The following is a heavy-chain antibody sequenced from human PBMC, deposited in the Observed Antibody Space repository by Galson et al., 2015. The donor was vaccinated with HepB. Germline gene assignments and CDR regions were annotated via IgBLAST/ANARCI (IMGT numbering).Heavy chain of an antibody. CDR1: GGTFSSYT. D-gene: IGHD1-26*01. V-gene: IGHV1-69*13. CDR2: IIPIFGTA. CDR3: ARDSGSYPNWFDP. Sequence: SVKVSCKASGGTFSSYTISWVRQAPGQGLEWMGGIIPIFGTANYAQKFQGRVTITADESTSTAYMELSSLRSEDTAVYYCARDSGSYPNWFDPWGQGTLVTVSS. J-gene: IGHJ5*02.